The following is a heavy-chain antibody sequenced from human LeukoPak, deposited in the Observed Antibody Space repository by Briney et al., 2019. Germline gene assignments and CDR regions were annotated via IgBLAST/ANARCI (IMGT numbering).Heavy chain of an antibody. CDR1: GGSISSYY. D-gene: IGHD5-18*01. V-gene: IGHV4-59*01. CDR3: ARVQKLWPYYGMDV. J-gene: IGHJ6*02. Sequence: ESGPTLVKPSETLSLTCTVSGGSISSYYWSWIRQPPGKGLEWIGYIYYSGSTNYNPSLKSRVTISVDTSKNQFSLKLSSVTAADTAVYYCARVQKLWPYYGMDVWGQGTTVTVSS. CDR2: IYYSGST.